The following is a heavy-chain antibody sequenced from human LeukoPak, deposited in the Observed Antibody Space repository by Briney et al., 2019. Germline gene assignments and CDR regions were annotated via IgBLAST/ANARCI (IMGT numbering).Heavy chain of an antibody. CDR1: GFSFSSYG. D-gene: IGHD2-15*01. V-gene: IGHV3-33*01. CDR3: ARSCSGGSCYYYGMDV. Sequence: GGSLRLPCAASGFSFSSYGMHWVRQAPGTGLEGVAVIWYDGSNKYYADSVKGRFTISRDNSKNTLYLQMNSLRAEDTAVYYCARSCSGGSCYYYGMDVWGKGTTVTVSS. CDR2: IWYDGSNK. J-gene: IGHJ6*04.